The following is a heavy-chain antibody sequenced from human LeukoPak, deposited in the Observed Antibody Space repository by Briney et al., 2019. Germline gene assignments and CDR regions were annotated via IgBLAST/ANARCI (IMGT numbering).Heavy chain of an antibody. J-gene: IGHJ2*01. CDR2: IYYSGNT. D-gene: IGHD2-15*01. Sequence: PSETLSLTCTVSGDSTSSYYWSSLRQPPGKGLEWIGYIYYSGNTNYNPSLKSRVTISVDTSRNQFSLKLNSVTAADTAVYYCARVGSWCFDLWGPGTLVTVSS. V-gene: IGHV4-59*01. CDR3: ARVGSWCFDL. CDR1: GDSTSSYY.